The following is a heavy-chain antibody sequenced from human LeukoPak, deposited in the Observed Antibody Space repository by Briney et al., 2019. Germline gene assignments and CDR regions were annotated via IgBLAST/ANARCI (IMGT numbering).Heavy chain of an antibody. D-gene: IGHD6-19*01. Sequence: SVKVSCKASGGTFSSYAISWVRQAPGQGLEWMGRIIPIFGTANYAQKFQGRVPITTDESTSTAYMELSSLRSEDTAVYYCARVKYSSGWYYFDYWGQGTLVTVSS. CDR1: GGTFSSYA. CDR2: IIPIFGTA. V-gene: IGHV1-69*05. J-gene: IGHJ4*02. CDR3: ARVKYSSGWYYFDY.